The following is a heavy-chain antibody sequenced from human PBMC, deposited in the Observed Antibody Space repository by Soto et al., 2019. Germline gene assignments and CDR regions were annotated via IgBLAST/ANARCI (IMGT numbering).Heavy chain of an antibody. CDR1: AYTFTSYG. Sequence: ASVKVSCKASAYTFTSYGFSCARQAPGQGLEWMGIINPSGGSTSYAQKFQGRVTMTRDTSTSTVYMELSSLRSEDTAVYYCALLRGDYFDYWGQGTLVTVSS. D-gene: IGHD1-26*01. CDR3: ALLRGDYFDY. J-gene: IGHJ4*02. CDR2: INPSGGST. V-gene: IGHV1-46*01.